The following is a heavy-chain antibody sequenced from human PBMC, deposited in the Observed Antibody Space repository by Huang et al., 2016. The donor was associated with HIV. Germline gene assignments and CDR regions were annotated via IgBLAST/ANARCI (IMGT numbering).Heavy chain of an antibody. CDR2: ISYDGSNK. CDR1: GFSFSTYG. CDR3: AKDGADEEWDIDY. D-gene: IGHD1-26*01. V-gene: IGHV3-30*18. J-gene: IGHJ4*02. Sequence: CPASGFSFSTYGLHWVRQAPGKGLEWVAVISYDGSNKYYAHSVKGRFTISRDTSENKVYLQMNSLRHEDTAVYCCAKDGADEEWDIDYWGQGTLVTVSS.